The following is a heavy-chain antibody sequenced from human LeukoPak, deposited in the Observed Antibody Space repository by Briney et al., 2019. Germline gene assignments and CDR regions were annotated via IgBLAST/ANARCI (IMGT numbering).Heavy chain of an antibody. CDR2: INPNSGGT. V-gene: IGHV1-2*02. CDR3: ARLDDFQDAFDI. D-gene: IGHD3-3*01. J-gene: IGHJ3*02. Sequence: ASVKVSCKASGYTFTGYYMHWMRQAPGQGLEWMGWINPNSGGTNYAQKFQGRVTMTRDTSISTAYMELSRLRSDDTAVYYCARLDDFQDAFDIWGQGTMVTVSS. CDR1: GYTFTGYY.